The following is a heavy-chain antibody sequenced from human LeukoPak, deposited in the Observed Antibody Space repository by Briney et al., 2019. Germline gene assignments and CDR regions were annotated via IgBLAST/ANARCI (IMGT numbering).Heavy chain of an antibody. CDR2: ISGSGGST. J-gene: IGHJ6*03. CDR3: VKVFRTIPVAGTTFYYFYMDV. CDR1: GFIVSSNY. Sequence: PGGSLRLSCAASGFIVSSNYMNWVRQAPGKGLEWVSAISGSGGSTYYADSVKGRVTISRDNSKDTLYLQMNSLRAEDTAVYFGVKVFRTIPVAGTTFYYFYMDVWGEGTTVTVSS. D-gene: IGHD6-19*01. V-gene: IGHV3-23*01.